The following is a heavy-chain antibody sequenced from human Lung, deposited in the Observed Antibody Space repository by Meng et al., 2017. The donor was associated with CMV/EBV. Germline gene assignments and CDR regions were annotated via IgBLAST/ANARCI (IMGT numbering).Heavy chain of an antibody. CDR3: ARDPHFGALEY. Sequence: GGSLRLXCIASGFTFSNSYMSWIRQPPGKGLEWVANIKYDGSEKAYVGSVKGRFTISRGNTKNSLYLQMNSLTAEDTAVYYCARDPHFGALEYWGQGNLVTGAS. V-gene: IGHV3-7*01. J-gene: IGHJ4*02. CDR2: IKYDGSEK. CDR1: GFTFSNSY. D-gene: IGHD3-10*01.